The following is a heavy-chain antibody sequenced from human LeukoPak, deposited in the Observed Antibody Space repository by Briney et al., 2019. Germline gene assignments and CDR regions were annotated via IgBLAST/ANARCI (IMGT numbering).Heavy chain of an antibody. V-gene: IGHV3-23*01. D-gene: IGHD3-10*01. CDR2: INGGDYDT. Sequence: GGSLRLSCAVSGFILSDYGMSWVRQAPGGGLEWVSAINGGDYDTYYADSVKGRFTISRDNSKSMLYLQMDSLRDDDTAIYYRAREAFGFSYSERWGQGTLVTVSS. J-gene: IGHJ4*02. CDR1: GFILSDYG. CDR3: AREAFGFSYSER.